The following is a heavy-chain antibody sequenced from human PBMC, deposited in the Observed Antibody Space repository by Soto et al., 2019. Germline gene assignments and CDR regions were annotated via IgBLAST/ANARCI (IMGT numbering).Heavy chain of an antibody. V-gene: IGHV3-23*01. CDR3: AKPLVVVVAATRRDNYYYYYYMDV. D-gene: IGHD2-15*01. Sequence: KGLEWDSAISGSGGSTYYADSVKGRFTISRDNSKNALYLQMNSLRAEDTAVYYCAKPLVVVVAATRRDNYYYYYYMDVWGKGTTVTVSS. J-gene: IGHJ6*03. CDR2: ISGSGGST.